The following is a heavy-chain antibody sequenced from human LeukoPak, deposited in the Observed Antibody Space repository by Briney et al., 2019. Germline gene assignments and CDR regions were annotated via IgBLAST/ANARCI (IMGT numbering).Heavy chain of an antibody. D-gene: IGHD1-26*01. CDR1: GFTFDDYA. J-gene: IGHJ5*02. V-gene: IGHV3-9*01. CDR3: AKDMGSIVGAPGS. Sequence: GGSLRLSCAASGFTFDDYAMHWVRQDPGKGLEWVSGISWNSGSIGYADSVKGRFTISRDNAKNSLYLQMNSLRTEDTALYYCAKDMGSIVGAPGSWGQGTLVTVSS. CDR2: ISWNSGSI.